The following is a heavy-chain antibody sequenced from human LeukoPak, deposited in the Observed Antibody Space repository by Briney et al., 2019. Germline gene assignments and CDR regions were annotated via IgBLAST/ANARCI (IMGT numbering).Heavy chain of an antibody. CDR1: GFTFSSYS. Sequence: GGSLRLSCAASGFTFSSYSMNWVRQAPGKGLEWVSSISSSSSYIYYADSVKGRFTISRDNARNSLYLQMNSLRAEHTAVYYCASLTYYDFWSGPNWFDPWGQGTLVTVSS. CDR3: ASLTYYDFWSGPNWFDP. V-gene: IGHV3-21*01. D-gene: IGHD3-3*01. J-gene: IGHJ5*02. CDR2: ISSSSSYI.